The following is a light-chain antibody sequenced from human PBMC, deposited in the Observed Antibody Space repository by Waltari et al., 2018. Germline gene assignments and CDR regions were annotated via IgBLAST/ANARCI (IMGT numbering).Light chain of an antibody. CDR3: LEHDNFPTHT. CDR1: QDIDDE. Sequence: ETILTQSPAFMSATPRDKVNISCRASQDIDDEMNWYQQKPGEGAIFIIQEATTLVPGIPPRFSGSGYGTDFTLTINNIQSEDVASYFCLEHDNFPTHTFGQGTKLEIK. CDR2: EAT. V-gene: IGKV5-2*01. J-gene: IGKJ2*01.